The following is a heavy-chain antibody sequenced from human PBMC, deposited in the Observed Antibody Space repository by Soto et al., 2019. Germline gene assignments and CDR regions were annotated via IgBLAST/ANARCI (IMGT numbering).Heavy chain of an antibody. CDR2: ISGSGGST. CDR1: GFTFSSYA. D-gene: IGHD6-19*01. V-gene: IGHV3-23*01. CDR3: AKPNRGYSSGRGSYSYYGMDV. Sequence: EVQLLESGGGLVQPGGSLRLSCAASGFTFSSYAMSWVRQAPGKGLEWVSAISGSGGSTYYADSVKGRFTISRDNSKNTLYLQMNSLRAEDTAVYYCAKPNRGYSSGRGSYSYYGMDVWGQGNTVTVSS. J-gene: IGHJ6*02.